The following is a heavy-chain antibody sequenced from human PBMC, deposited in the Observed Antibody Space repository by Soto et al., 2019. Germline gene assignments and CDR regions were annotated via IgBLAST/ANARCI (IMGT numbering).Heavy chain of an antibody. CDR3: ARGPAAAGTNYYGMDV. CDR2: INPNSGGT. J-gene: IGHJ6*01. V-gene: IGHV1-2*02. D-gene: IGHD6-13*01. CDR1: GYTFTGYY. Sequence: GASVKVSCKASGYTFTGYYMHWVRQAPGQGLEWMGWINPNSGGTNYAQKFQGRVTMTRDTSISTAYMEQSRLRSDDTAVYYCARGPAAAGTNYYGMDVWGQGTTVTVSS.